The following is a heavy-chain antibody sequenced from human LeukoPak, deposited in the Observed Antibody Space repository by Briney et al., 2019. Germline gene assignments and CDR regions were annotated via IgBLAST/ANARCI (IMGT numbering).Heavy chain of an antibody. CDR3: ASWNFGNWFDP. J-gene: IGHJ5*02. Sequence: GSLRLSCAASGFTFSSYSMNWVRQDPGKGLEWVSYISSSSSTMYYADSVKSRFTISRDNAKNSLYLQMNSLRAEDTAVYYCASWNFGNWFDPWGQGTLVTVSS. V-gene: IGHV3-48*01. D-gene: IGHD3-10*01. CDR1: GFTFSSYS. CDR2: ISSSSSTM.